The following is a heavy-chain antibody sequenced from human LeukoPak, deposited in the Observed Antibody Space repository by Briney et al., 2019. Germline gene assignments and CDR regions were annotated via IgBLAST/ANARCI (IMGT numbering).Heavy chain of an antibody. CDR1: GGSFNNYA. V-gene: IGHV1-69*04. CDR3: ARVQRVPNDGWGLDY. D-gene: IGHD1-1*01. CDR2: IIPTLGIT. Sequence: ASVKVSCKASGGSFNNYAVIWVRQAPGQGFEWMGRIIPTLGITNRAQKFQDRLTISADTSSSTAYMELSDLRFEDTAVYYCARVQRVPNDGWGLDYWGQGTLVTVSS. J-gene: IGHJ4*02.